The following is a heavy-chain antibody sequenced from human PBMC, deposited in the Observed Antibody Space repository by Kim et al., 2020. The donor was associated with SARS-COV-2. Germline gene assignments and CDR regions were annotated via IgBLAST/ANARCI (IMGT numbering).Heavy chain of an antibody. V-gene: IGHV1-69*04. CDR3: ARGYDFWTPQGGGYGMDV. Sequence: SVKVSCKASGGTFSSYAISWVRQAPGQGLEWMGRIIPILGIANYAQKFQGRVTITADKSTSTAYMELSSLRSEDTAVYYCARGYDFWTPQGGGYGMDVWGQGTTVTVSS. CDR2: IIPILGIA. CDR1: GGTFSSYA. D-gene: IGHD3-3*01. J-gene: IGHJ6*02.